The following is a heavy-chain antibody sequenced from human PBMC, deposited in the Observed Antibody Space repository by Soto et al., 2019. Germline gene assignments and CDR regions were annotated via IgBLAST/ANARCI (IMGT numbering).Heavy chain of an antibody. Sequence: GESLKISCKGSGYSFTSYWIGWVRQMPGKGLEWMGIIYPGDSDTRYSPSFQGQVTISADKSISTAYLQWSSLKASDTAMYYCARQAIAGYYGSGSYAPLDRVSHYYYYYGRDVWGQGTTVTVSS. CDR2: IYPGDSDT. V-gene: IGHV5-51*01. J-gene: IGHJ6*02. D-gene: IGHD3-10*01. CDR3: ARQAIAGYYGSGSYAPLDRVSHYYYYYGRDV. CDR1: GYSFTSYW.